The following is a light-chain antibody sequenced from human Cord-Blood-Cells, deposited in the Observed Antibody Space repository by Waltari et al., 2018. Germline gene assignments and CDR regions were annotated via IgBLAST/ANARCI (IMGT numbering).Light chain of an antibody. Sequence: QPALTQPASVSGSPGQSITISCTGTSSDVGGLNYVSWYQQHPGKAPKLMIYDVSKRPSGVSNRFSGSKSGNTASLTISGLQAEDEADYYCSSYTSSSTYVFGTGTKVTVL. V-gene: IGLV2-14*01. CDR3: SSYTSSSTYV. CDR1: SSDVGGLNY. J-gene: IGLJ1*01. CDR2: DVS.